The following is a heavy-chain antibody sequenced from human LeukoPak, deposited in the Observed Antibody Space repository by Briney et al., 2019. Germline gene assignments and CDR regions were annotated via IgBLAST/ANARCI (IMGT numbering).Heavy chain of an antibody. CDR1: GGSISSHY. CDR2: IYYSGST. V-gene: IGHV4-59*11. Sequence: SSETLSLTCTVSGGSISSHYWSWIRQPPGKGLEWIGYIYYSGSTNYNPSLKNRVTISVDTSKNQFSLKLSSVTAADTAVYYCARGGKGFDYWGQGTLVTVSS. CDR3: ARGGKGFDY. J-gene: IGHJ4*02.